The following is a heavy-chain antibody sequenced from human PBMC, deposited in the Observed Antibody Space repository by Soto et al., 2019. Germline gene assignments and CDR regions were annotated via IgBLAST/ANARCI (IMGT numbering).Heavy chain of an antibody. J-gene: IGHJ6*02. V-gene: IGHV1-69*01. CDR3: ASRDDYDLCDYDGMDV. D-gene: IGHD3-3*01. Sequence: QVQLVQSGAEVKNPGSSVKVSCKASGGTFSSYAISWVRQAPGQGIEWMGGTIPILGTANYAQKFQGRVTITADEATRTAYMEVSSLRSEDTAMDYCASRDDYDLCDYDGMDVWGQGTTVTVSS. CDR2: TIPILGTA. CDR1: GGTFSSYA.